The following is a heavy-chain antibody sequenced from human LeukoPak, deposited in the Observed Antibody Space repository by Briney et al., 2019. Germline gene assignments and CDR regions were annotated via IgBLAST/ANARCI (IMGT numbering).Heavy chain of an antibody. J-gene: IGHJ3*02. CDR2: IIPIFGTA. V-gene: IGHV1-69*05. Sequence: SVKVSCKASGGTFSSYAISWVRQAPGQGLEWLGRIIPIFGTANYAQKFQGRVTITTDESTSTAYMELSSLRSDDTAVYYCARAGGDSSGSLDIWGQGTMVTVSS. D-gene: IGHD3-22*01. CDR3: ARAGGDSSGSLDI. CDR1: GGTFSSYA.